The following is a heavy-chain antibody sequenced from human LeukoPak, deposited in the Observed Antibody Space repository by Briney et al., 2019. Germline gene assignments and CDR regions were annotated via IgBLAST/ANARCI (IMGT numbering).Heavy chain of an antibody. CDR3: ARSDYHNSGSHTVFDAFDI. CDR1: GGSISRYY. Sequence: SETLSLTCTVSGGSISRYYWSWIRRPPGKGLEWIGYIDDSGNTNYNPSLKSQVTISVDKSKNQFSLKLSFMTAADTAMYYCARSDYHNSGSHTVFDAFDIWGQGTRVTVSS. J-gene: IGHJ3*02. V-gene: IGHV4-59*01. CDR2: IDDSGNT. D-gene: IGHD3-10*01.